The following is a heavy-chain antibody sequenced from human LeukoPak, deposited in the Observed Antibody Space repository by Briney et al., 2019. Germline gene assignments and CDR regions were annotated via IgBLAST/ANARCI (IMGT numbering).Heavy chain of an antibody. CDR3: ARDYGSGSFYYYYYGMDV. Sequence: GGSLRLSCAASGFTFSSYAMHWVRRAPGKGLEWVAVISYDGSNKYYADSVKGRFTISRDNSKNTLYLQMNSLRAEDTAVYYCARDYGSGSFYYYYYGMDVWGKGTTVTVSS. CDR1: GFTFSSYA. V-gene: IGHV3-30*04. J-gene: IGHJ6*04. CDR2: ISYDGSNK. D-gene: IGHD3-10*01.